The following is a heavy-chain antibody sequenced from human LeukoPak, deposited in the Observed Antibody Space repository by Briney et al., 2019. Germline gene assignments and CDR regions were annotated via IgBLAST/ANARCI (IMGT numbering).Heavy chain of an antibody. D-gene: IGHD5-24*01. J-gene: IGHJ4*02. CDR2: LNPNSGDT. CDR3: ARGRNIEMSTMSGGSDY. Sequence: ASVKVSCKASGYTFTDYYMHWVRQAPGQGLEWMGWLNPNSGDTNYAQKFQGRVSMTRDTSISTAYMDLSDLRSDDTAVYYCARGRNIEMSTMSGGSDYWGQGTLVTVSS. V-gene: IGHV1-2*02. CDR1: GYTFTDYY.